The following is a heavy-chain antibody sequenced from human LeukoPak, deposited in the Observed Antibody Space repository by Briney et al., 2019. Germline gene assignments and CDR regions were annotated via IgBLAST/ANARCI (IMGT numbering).Heavy chain of an antibody. J-gene: IGHJ4*02. V-gene: IGHV3-30*18. CDR3: AKVDIVATIDAGRLVDY. Sequence: GGSLRLSCAASGFTFSSYGMQWFRQAPDKGLEWVAAISNDGSNKYYADSVKGRFTISRDNYKNTLDLQMNSLRAEDTAVYYCAKVDIVATIDAGRLVDYWGQGNLVTVPS. CDR2: ISNDGSNK. D-gene: IGHD5-12*01. CDR1: GFTFSSYG.